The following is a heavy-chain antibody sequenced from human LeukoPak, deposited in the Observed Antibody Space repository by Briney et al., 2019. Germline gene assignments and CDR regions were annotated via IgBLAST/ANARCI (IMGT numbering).Heavy chain of an antibody. V-gene: IGHV1-2*02. CDR2: INPNSGGT. D-gene: IGHD5-12*01. CDR3: ARVPNYSGYDYSLPESYYCGMDV. J-gene: IGHJ6*02. CDR1: GYTFTGYY. Sequence: GASVKVSCKASGYTFTGYYMHWVRQAPGQGLEWMGWINPNSGGTNYAQKFQGRVTMTRDTSISTAYMELSRLRSDDTAVYYCARVPNYSGYDYSLPESYYCGMDVWGQGTTVTVSS.